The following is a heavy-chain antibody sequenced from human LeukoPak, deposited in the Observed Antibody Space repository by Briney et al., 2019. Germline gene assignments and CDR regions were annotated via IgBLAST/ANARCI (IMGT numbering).Heavy chain of an antibody. D-gene: IGHD6-13*01. V-gene: IGHV4-59*08. CDR3: ARSGYSSSWYSADY. CDR2: IYYSGST. J-gene: IGHJ4*02. CDR1: GGSISRYY. Sequence: EASETLSLTCTVSGGSISRYYWSWIRQPPGKGLEWIGYIYYSGSTNYNPSLKSRVTISVDTSKNQFSLKLSSVTAADTAVYYCARSGYSSSWYSADYWGQGTLVTVSS.